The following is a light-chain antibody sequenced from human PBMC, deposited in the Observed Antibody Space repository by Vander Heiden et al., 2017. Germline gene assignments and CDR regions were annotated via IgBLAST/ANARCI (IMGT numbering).Light chain of an antibody. CDR3: AAWDDSLNGPV. CDR1: SSNIGSNT. CDR2: SNN. V-gene: IGLV1-44*01. Sequence: QSVLTQPPSASGTPGRRVTISCSGSSSNIGSNTVNWYQQLPGTAPKLLIYSNNQRPSGVPDRFSGSKSGTSASLAISGLQAEDEADYYCAAWDDSLNGPVFGGGTKLTAL. J-gene: IGLJ2*01.